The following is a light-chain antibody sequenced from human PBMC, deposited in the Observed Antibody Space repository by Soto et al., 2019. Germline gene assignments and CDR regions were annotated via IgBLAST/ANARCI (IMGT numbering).Light chain of an antibody. CDR1: SSDVGGYNY. V-gene: IGLV2-14*01. Sequence: QSALTQPASVSGSPGQSITISCTGTSSDVGGYNYVSWYQQHPGKAPKLMIYDVSNRPSGVSNRFSGSKSGNTASLTISGLRAEDEGDYYCSSYTSSSPVVFGGGTKLTVL. CDR2: DVS. CDR3: SSYTSSSPVV. J-gene: IGLJ2*01.